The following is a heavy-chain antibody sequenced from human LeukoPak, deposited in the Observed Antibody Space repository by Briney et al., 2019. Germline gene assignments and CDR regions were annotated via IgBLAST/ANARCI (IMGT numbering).Heavy chain of an antibody. CDR1: GFIFNSYW. V-gene: IGHV3-7*05. J-gene: IGHJ4*02. CDR3: ARPDILVRSNGLGEYYFDY. CDR2: IKQDGSEE. Sequence: TGGSLRLSCVASGFIFNSYWMDWVRQSSGRGLEWVASIKQDGSEEYYIDSVKGRFTISRDNAKNSVYLQMNSLRAEDAAVYYCARPDILVRSNGLGEYYFDYWGQGVLVTVSS. D-gene: IGHD3-16*01.